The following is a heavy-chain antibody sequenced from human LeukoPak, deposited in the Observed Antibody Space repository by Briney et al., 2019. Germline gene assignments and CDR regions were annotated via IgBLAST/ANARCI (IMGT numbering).Heavy chain of an antibody. D-gene: IGHD2-15*01. CDR3: ARDHCSGGSCYRYYYYMDV. J-gene: IGHJ6*03. CDR1: GYTFTSYG. Sequence: ASVKVSCKASGYTFTSYGISWVRQAPGQGLEWMGWISAYNGNTNYAQKLQGRVTMTTDTSTGTAYMELRSLRSDDTAVYYCARDHCSGGSCYRYYYYMDVWGKGTTVTVSS. CDR2: ISAYNGNT. V-gene: IGHV1-18*01.